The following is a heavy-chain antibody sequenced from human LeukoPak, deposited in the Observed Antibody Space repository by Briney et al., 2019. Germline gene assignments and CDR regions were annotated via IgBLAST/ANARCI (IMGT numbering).Heavy chain of an antibody. CDR1: GFTFGDYD. D-gene: IGHD3-10*01. J-gene: IGHJ4*02. CDR3: TRDPGLLWFGELYSVFFDY. CDR2: IRSKAYGGTT. V-gene: IGHV3-49*04. Sequence: PGGSLRLSCTASGFTFGDYDMSWVRQAPGKGLERVGFIRSKAYGGTTEYAASVKGRFTISRDDSKSIAYLQMNSLKTEDTAAYYCTRDPGLLWFGELYSVFFDYWGQGTLVTVSS.